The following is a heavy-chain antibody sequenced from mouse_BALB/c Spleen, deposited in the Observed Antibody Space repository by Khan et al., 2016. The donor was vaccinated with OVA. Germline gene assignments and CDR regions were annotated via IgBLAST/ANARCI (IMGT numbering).Heavy chain of an antibody. J-gene: IGHJ3*01. CDR2: ISDGGTYT. CDR3: SREWGLYRYAWFAY. D-gene: IGHD2-14*01. CDR1: GFTFSDYY. Sequence: EVELVESGGGLVKPGGSLKLSCAASGFTFSDYYMYWDRQTPEKRLEWVATISDGGTYTYYPDSVKGRFTISRDNAKNNLYLQLSSLKSEDAAMYYCSREWGLYRYAWFAYWGQGTLVTVSA. V-gene: IGHV5-4*02.